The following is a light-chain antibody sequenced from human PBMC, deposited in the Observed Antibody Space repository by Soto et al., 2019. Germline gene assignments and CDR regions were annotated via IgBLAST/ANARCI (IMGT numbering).Light chain of an antibody. Sequence: DIQMTQSPSSLSASVGDRVTIPCRASQGISNYLAWYQQKPGKVPKRLIYAASTLQSAVPSRCSGSGSGTDFTLTISSLQPEDVGTYYCQKYTSAPRAFGQGTKVEIK. CDR1: QGISNY. CDR3: QKYTSAPRA. CDR2: AAS. V-gene: IGKV1-27*01. J-gene: IGKJ1*01.